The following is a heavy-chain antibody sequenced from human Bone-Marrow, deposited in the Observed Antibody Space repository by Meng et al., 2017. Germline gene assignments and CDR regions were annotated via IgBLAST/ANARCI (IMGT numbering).Heavy chain of an antibody. CDR1: GFSLSTSGMC. Sequence: SGPTLVKPTQTLTLTCTFSGFSLSTSGMCVSWVRQPPGKALEWLALIDWDDDKYYSTSLKTRLTISKDTSKNQVVLTMTNMDPVDTATYYCARMPHYYDSSGYYYVDAFDIWGQGKKVNVSS. V-gene: IGHV2-70*20. CDR2: IDWDDDK. J-gene: IGHJ3*02. D-gene: IGHD3-22*01. CDR3: ARMPHYYDSSGYYYVDAFDI.